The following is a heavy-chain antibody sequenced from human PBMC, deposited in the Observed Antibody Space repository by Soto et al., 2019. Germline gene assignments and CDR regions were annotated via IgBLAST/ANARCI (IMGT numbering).Heavy chain of an antibody. CDR2: ISSSTSSI. Sequence: PGGSLRLSCAASGFTFSDYFMSWIRQTPGKGLEWVSYISSSTSSIYYADSVEGRFTISRDNAKNSLYLQMNSLRADDTAIYYCARENSRWTRKAAFDIWGQGTMVTVS. CDR1: GFTFSDYF. J-gene: IGHJ3*02. CDR3: ARENSRWTRKAAFDI. D-gene: IGHD3-22*01. V-gene: IGHV3-11*01.